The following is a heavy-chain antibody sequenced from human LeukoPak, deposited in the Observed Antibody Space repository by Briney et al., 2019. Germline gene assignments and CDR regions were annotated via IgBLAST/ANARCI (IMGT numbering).Heavy chain of an antibody. CDR2: INAGNGNT. Sequence: SVKVSCKASGYTFTSYAMHWVRQAPGQRLEWMGWINAGNGNTKYSQKFQGRVTITRDTSASTAYMELSSLRSEDTAVYYCAREGDSHDAFDIWGQGTMVTVSS. CDR1: GYTFTSYA. CDR3: AREGDSHDAFDI. D-gene: IGHD3-16*01. J-gene: IGHJ3*02. V-gene: IGHV1-3*01.